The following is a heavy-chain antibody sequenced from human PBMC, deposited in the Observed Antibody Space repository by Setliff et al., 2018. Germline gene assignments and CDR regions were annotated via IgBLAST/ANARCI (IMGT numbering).Heavy chain of an antibody. CDR3: ARGETSSGWYIYYYYYMDV. CDR1: GGSVSSGSYY. D-gene: IGHD6-19*01. J-gene: IGHJ6*03. CDR2: IYYSGST. Sequence: SETLSLTCTVSGGSVSSGSYYWSWIRQPPGKGLEWIGYIYYSGSTNYNPSLKGRVTISVDTSKNQFSLKLSSVTAADTAVYYCARGETSSGWYIYYYYYMDVWGKGTTVTVSS. V-gene: IGHV4-61*01.